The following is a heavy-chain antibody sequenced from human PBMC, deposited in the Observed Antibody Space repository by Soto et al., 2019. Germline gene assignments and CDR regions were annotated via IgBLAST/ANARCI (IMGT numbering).Heavy chain of an antibody. CDR1: GYTFTSYG. J-gene: IGHJ6*02. CDR2: ISAYNGNT. V-gene: IGHV1-18*01. Sequence: QVQLVQSGAEVKKPGASVKVSCKASGYTFTSYGISWVRQAPGQGLEWMGWISAYNGNTNYAQKPQGRVTMTTDTSTSTAYMELRSLRSDDTAVYYCARDGRTYYDILTGYHRDGMDVWGQGTTVTVSS. D-gene: IGHD3-9*01. CDR3: ARDGRTYYDILTGYHRDGMDV.